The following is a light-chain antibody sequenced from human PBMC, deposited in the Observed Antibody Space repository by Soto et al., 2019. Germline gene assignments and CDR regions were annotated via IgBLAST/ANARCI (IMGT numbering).Light chain of an antibody. J-gene: IGLJ1*01. CDR1: SSDVGGYNY. CDR3: CSYAGSYTFYV. Sequence: QSALTQPRSVSGSPGQSVTISCTGTSSDVGGYNYVSWYQQHPGKAPRLMIYDVSERPSGVPDRFSGSKSGNTASLTISGLQAEDEADYYCCSYAGSYTFYVFGTGTQLTVL. V-gene: IGLV2-11*01. CDR2: DVS.